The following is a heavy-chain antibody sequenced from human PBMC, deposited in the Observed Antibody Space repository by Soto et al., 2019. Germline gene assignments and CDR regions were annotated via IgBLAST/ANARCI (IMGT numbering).Heavy chain of an antibody. CDR1: GGSISSGDYY. CDR2: IYYSGST. D-gene: IGHD6-13*01. Sequence: QVQLQESGPGLVKPSQTLSLTCTVSGGSISSGDYYWSWIRQPPGKGLEWIGSIYYSGSTYYNPSLKSRVTISVDTSKNRSSLKLNSVTAADTAVYYCASRHSSPCFDYWGQGTLVTVSS. J-gene: IGHJ4*02. V-gene: IGHV4-30-4*01. CDR3: ASRHSSPCFDY.